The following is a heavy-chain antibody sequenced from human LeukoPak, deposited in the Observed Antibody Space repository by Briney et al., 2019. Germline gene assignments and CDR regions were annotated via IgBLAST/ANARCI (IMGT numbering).Heavy chain of an antibody. Sequence: PGGSLRLSCAVSGFTVSSNYMSWVRQAPGKGLEWVSVIYSIGNTYYADSVKGRFTISGDTSKNTVYIQMYSLRAEDTAMYYCARAGLRRPYDYWGQGALVTVSS. CDR2: IYSIGNT. D-gene: IGHD3-16*01. J-gene: IGHJ4*02. V-gene: IGHV3-53*01. CDR3: ARAGLRRPYDY. CDR1: GFTVSSNY.